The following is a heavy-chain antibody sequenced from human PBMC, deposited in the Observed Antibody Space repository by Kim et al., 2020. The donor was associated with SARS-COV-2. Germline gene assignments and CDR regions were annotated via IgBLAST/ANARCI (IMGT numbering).Heavy chain of an antibody. CDR3: ARGFGY. Sequence: CYSGRTHYTPPLKRRVNISVETSKDRISLKLSSVTAADTAVYYCARGFGYWGQGTLVTVSS. J-gene: IGHJ4*02. CDR2: CYSGRT. V-gene: IGHV4-59*09.